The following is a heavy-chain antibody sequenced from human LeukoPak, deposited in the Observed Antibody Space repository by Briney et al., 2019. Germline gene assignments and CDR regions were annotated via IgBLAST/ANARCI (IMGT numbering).Heavy chain of an antibody. J-gene: IGHJ4*02. V-gene: IGHV4-38-2*02. CDR1: GYSISSGYY. CDR2: IYHSGST. D-gene: IGHD2-15*01. Sequence: TSETLSLTCTVSGYSISSGYYWGWIRQPPGKGLEWIGSIYHSGSTYYNPSLKSRVTISVDTSKNQFSLKLSSVTAADTDVYYRARRGCSGGSCNRKGYYFDYWGQGTLVTVSS. CDR3: ARRGCSGGSCNRKGYYFDY.